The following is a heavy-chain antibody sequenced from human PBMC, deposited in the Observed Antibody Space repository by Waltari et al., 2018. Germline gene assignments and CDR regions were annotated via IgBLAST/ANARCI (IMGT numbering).Heavy chain of an antibody. CDR1: EYALGRFS. Sequence: QVQVVQSGAEAMRAGASVKVSCTVSEYALGRFSLHRVRQPLGKGLEWIGRFDRGDGQTTSAPKFLGRLTMTEDTSTDTAYMELSSLRSEDTAVYYCHLLGRDIVLAGATPSYYSYMDVWGRGTSVTVSS. J-gene: IGHJ6*03. D-gene: IGHD2-15*01. CDR3: HLLGRDIVLAGATPSYYSYMDV. V-gene: IGHV1-24*01. CDR2: FDRGDGQT.